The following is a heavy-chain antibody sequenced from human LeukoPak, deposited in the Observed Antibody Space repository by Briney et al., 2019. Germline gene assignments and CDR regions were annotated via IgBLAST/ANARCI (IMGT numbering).Heavy chain of an antibody. J-gene: IGHJ5*02. CDR3: ARGPNKSDGGNSGSAWFDP. CDR1: GYTFTTYD. D-gene: IGHD4-23*01. CDR2: MNPNSGNT. V-gene: IGHV1-8*01. Sequence: ASVKVSCKASGYTFTTYDINWVRQATGQGLEWMGWMNPNSGNTGYAQKFQARVTMTRNTSISTAYMELSSLRSEDKAVYYCARGPNKSDGGNSGSAWFDPWGQGTLVTVSS.